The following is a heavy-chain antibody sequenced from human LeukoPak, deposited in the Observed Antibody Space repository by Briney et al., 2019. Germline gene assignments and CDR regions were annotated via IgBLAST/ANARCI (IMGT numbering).Heavy chain of an antibody. D-gene: IGHD3-9*01. CDR1: GYTFTGYY. J-gene: IGHJ6*03. V-gene: IGHV1-2*02. CDR2: INPNSGGT. Sequence: ASVKVPCKASGYTFTGYYMHWVRQAPGQGLEWMGWINPNSGGTNYAQKFQGRVTMTRDTSISTAYMELSRLRSDDTAVYYCARDSEGRYFDWLLSIETYYYYMDVWGKGTTVTISS. CDR3: ARDSEGRYFDWLLSIETYYYYMDV.